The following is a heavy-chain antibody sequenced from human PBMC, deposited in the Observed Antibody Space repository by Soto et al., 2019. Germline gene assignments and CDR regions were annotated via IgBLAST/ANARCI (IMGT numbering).Heavy chain of an antibody. CDR1: GFTFSSYA. J-gene: IGHJ6*02. V-gene: IGHV3-30-3*01. CDR2: ISYDGSNK. D-gene: IGHD3-3*01. CDR3: ARGYDFCSGYDYTYGMDV. Sequence: QVQLVESGGGVVQPGRSLRLSCAASGFTFSSYAMHWVRQAPGKGLEWVAVISYDGSNKNHADTVKGRFTISRDNSKNTLYLQMNRLRAEYTAVYYCARGYDFCSGYDYTYGMDVWGQGTTVTVSS.